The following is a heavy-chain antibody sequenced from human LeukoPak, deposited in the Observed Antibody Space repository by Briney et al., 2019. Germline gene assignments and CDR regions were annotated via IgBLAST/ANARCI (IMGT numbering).Heavy chain of an antibody. CDR1: GFTFNSCA. Sequence: GGSLRLSCAASGFTFNSCAMSWVRQAPGKGLEWVANIKQSGSEKNYVDSVKDRFTISRDNAENSLYLQVNSLGAEDTAVYYCARGGSWFDVWGQGTLVTVSS. V-gene: IGHV3-7*01. CDR2: IKQSGSEK. D-gene: IGHD5-12*01. CDR3: ARGGSWFDV. J-gene: IGHJ5*02.